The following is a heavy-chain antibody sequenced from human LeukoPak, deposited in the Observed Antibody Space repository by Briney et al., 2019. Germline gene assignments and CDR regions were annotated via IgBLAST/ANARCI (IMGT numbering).Heavy chain of an antibody. D-gene: IGHD4-17*01. Sequence: GASVKVSCKASGGTFSSYAISWVRQAPGQGLEWMGGIIPIFGTANYAQKFQGRVTITADESTSTAYMELSSLRSEDTAVYYCAVSGDASYYYYGMDVWGQGTTVTASS. CDR1: GGTFSSYA. V-gene: IGHV1-69*13. CDR3: AVSGDASYYYYGMDV. CDR2: IIPIFGTA. J-gene: IGHJ6*02.